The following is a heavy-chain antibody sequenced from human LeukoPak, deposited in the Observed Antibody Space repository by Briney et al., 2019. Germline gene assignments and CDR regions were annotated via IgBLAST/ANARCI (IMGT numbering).Heavy chain of an antibody. CDR1: GFTFSSYA. CDR2: ISGSGGST. CDR3: AKARPALDGYNRPDY. Sequence: GGSLRLSCAASGFTFSSYAMSWVRQAPGKGLEWVTAISGSGGSTNYADSVKGRFTISRDNSKNTLYLQMNSLRAEDTAVYYCAKARPALDGYNRPDYWGQGTLVTVSS. D-gene: IGHD5-24*01. J-gene: IGHJ4*02. V-gene: IGHV3-23*01.